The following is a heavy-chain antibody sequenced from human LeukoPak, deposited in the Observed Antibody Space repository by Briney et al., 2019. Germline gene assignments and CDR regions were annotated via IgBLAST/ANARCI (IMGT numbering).Heavy chain of an antibody. Sequence: SETLSLTCTVSGYSISSGYYWGWIRQPPGRGLEWIGSIYHSGSTYYNPSLKSRVTISVDTSKNQFSLKLSSVTAADTAVYYCARGPYYYGSGSYTDYWGQGTLVTVSS. CDR1: GYSISSGYY. J-gene: IGHJ4*02. V-gene: IGHV4-38-2*02. CDR3: ARGPYYYGSGSYTDY. CDR2: IYHSGST. D-gene: IGHD3-10*01.